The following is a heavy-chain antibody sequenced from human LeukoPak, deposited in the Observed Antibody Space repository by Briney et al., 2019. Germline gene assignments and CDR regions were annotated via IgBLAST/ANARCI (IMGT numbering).Heavy chain of an antibody. CDR1: GYTFTSDE. D-gene: IGHD2-15*01. J-gene: IGHJ6*03. CDR2: MNPNSGNT. Sequence: ASVKVSCKASGYTFTSDEINWVRQATGQGLEWMGWMNPNSGNTGYAQKFQGRVTMTRNTSISTAYMELSSLRSEDTAVYYCARAPGCSGGSCYSGYYYYYMDVWGKGTTVTVSS. CDR3: ARAPGCSGGSCYSGYYYYYMDV. V-gene: IGHV1-8*02.